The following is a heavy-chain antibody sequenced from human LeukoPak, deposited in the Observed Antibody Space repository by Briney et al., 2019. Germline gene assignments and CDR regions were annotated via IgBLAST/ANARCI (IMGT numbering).Heavy chain of an antibody. CDR3: ARAPPYPPYGMDV. CDR1: GGSISSGGYY. J-gene: IGHJ6*04. CDR2: IYYSRST. V-gene: IGHV4-31*03. Sequence: SETLSLTCTVSGGSISSGGYYWSWIRQHPGKGLERIGYIYYSRSTYYNPSLKSRVSISVDTSKNQFSLKLSSVTAADTAVYYCARAPPYPPYGMDVWGKGTTVTVSS.